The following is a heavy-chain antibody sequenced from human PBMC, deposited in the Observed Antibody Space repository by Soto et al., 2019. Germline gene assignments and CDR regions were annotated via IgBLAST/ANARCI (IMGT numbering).Heavy chain of an antibody. CDR2: IYYSGST. D-gene: IGHD1-26*01. CDR1: GGSISTYY. V-gene: IGHV4-59*12. Sequence: QVQLQESGPGLVKPSETLSLTCTVSGGSISTYYWSWIRQSPGKGLDWIGYIYYSGSTNYNPSLKXXVTISVDTSKNEFSLKLSSMTAADTAVYYCARGRPWELYDYWGQGTLVTVSS. CDR3: ARGRPWELYDY. J-gene: IGHJ4*02.